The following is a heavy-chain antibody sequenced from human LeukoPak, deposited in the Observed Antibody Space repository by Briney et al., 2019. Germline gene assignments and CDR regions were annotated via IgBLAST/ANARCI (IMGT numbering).Heavy chain of an antibody. CDR3: ARRGVGAAGYFDN. D-gene: IGHD1-26*01. CDR1: GGSISSSSYY. V-gene: IGHV4-39*01. Sequence: SETLSLTCIVSGGSISSSSYYWSWVRQPPGKGLEWIGSINYSGNTYYNPSLKSRVIMSVDTSKNQFSLKLSSVTAADTAVYYCARRGVGAAGYFDNWGQGTLVTVSS. J-gene: IGHJ4*02. CDR2: INYSGNT.